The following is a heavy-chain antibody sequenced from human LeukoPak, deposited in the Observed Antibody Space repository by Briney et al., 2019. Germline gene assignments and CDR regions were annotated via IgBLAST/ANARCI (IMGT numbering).Heavy chain of an antibody. CDR1: GGSFSGYY. CDR2: INHSGST. Sequence: PSETLSLTCAVYGGSFSGYYWSWLRQPPGKGLEWIGEINHSGSTNYNPSLKSRVTISVDTSKNQFSLKLSSVTAADTAVYYCATSGYYDFWSGYWLSWFDPWGQGTLVTVSS. D-gene: IGHD3-3*01. V-gene: IGHV4-34*01. J-gene: IGHJ5*02. CDR3: ATSGYYDFWSGYWLSWFDP.